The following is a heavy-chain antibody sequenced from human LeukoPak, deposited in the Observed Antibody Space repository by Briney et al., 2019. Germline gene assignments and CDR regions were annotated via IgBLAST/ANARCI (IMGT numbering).Heavy chain of an antibody. Sequence: GGSLRLSCAASGFTFSSYAMSWVHQAPGKGLEWVSVIYSGGSTYYADSVKGRFTISRDNSKNTLYLQMNSLRAEDTAVYYCARGPTRANSSDYWGQGTLVTVSS. CDR2: IYSGGST. V-gene: IGHV3-66*01. D-gene: IGHD2/OR15-2a*01. J-gene: IGHJ4*02. CDR1: GFTFSSYA. CDR3: ARGPTRANSSDY.